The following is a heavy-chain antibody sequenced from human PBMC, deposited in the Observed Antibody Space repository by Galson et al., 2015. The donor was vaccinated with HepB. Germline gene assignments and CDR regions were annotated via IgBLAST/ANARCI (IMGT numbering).Heavy chain of an antibody. D-gene: IGHD2-2*02. CDR3: ARDPYTRGRYYYGMDV. CDR1: GDSVSSNSAA. Sequence: CAISGDSVSSNSAAWNWIRQSPSRGLEWLGRTYYRSKWYNDFAVSVKSRITINPDTSKNQFSLQLNSVTPEDTAVYYCARDPYTRGRYYYGMDVWGQGTTVTVSS. J-gene: IGHJ6*02. V-gene: IGHV6-1*01. CDR2: TYYRSKWYN.